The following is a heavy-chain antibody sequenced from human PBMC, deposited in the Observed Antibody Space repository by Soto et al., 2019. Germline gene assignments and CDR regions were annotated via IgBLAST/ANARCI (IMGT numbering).Heavy chain of an antibody. CDR2: IRSKANSYAT. V-gene: IGHV3-73*01. Sequence: GGSLRLSCAASGFTFSGSAMHWVRQASGKGLEWVGRIRSKANSYATAYAASVKGRFTISRDDSKNTAYLQMNSLKTEDTAVYYCTRSPYYYGSGSRKAGPRDYYYYYMDVWGKGTTVTVSS. CDR1: GFTFSGSA. J-gene: IGHJ6*03. D-gene: IGHD3-10*01. CDR3: TRSPYYYGSGSRKAGPRDYYYYYMDV.